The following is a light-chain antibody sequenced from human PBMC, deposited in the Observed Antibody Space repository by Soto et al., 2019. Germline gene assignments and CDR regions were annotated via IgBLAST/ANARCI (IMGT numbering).Light chain of an antibody. J-gene: IGKJ1*01. CDR2: GAS. CDR3: QQYGSSPGGT. Sequence: EIVLTQSPGTLSLSPGERATLSGRASQSVSSSYLAWYQQKPGQAPRLLIYGASSRATGIPDRFSGSGSGTDFTLTISRLEPEVFAVYYCQQYGSSPGGTFGQGTKVEIK. CDR1: QSVSSSY. V-gene: IGKV3-20*01.